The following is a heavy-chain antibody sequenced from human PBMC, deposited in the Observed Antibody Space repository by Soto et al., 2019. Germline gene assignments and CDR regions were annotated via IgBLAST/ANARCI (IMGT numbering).Heavy chain of an antibody. V-gene: IGHV3-23*01. CDR1: GFTFSSYA. Sequence: GGSLRLSCAASGFTFSSYAMSWVRQAPGKGLEWVSAISGSGGSTYYADSVKGRFTISRDNSKNTLYLQMNSLRAEDTAVYYCAKSGVVLWSRGGVEYYYMDVWGKGTTVTVSS. J-gene: IGHJ6*03. CDR3: AKSGVVLWSRGGVEYYYMDV. CDR2: ISGSGGST. D-gene: IGHD3-10*01.